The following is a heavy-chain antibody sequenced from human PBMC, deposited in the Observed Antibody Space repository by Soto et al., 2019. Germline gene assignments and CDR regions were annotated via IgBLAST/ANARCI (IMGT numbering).Heavy chain of an antibody. CDR1: GYSFTSYW. CDR2: IYPGDSDT. CDR3: ARHDLTLELDRGYYYYYYMDV. V-gene: IGHV5-51*01. D-gene: IGHD1-7*01. J-gene: IGHJ6*03. Sequence: GESLKISCKGSGYSFTSYWIGWVRQMPGKGLEWMGIIYPGDSDTRYSPSFQGQVTISADKSISTAYLQWSSLKASDTAMYYCARHDLTLELDRGYYYYYYMDVWGKGTTVTVSS.